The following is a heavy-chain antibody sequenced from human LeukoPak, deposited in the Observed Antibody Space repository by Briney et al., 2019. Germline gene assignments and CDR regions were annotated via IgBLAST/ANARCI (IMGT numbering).Heavy chain of an antibody. V-gene: IGHV1-69*13. J-gene: IGHJ3*02. CDR1: GGTFSSYA. CDR2: IIPIFGTA. CDR3: AGGPYYYGSGSSDAFDI. Sequence: GASVKVSCKASGGTFSSYAISWVRQAPGQGLEWMGGIIPIFGTANYAQKFQGRVTITADESTSTAYMELSSLRSEDTAVYYCAGGPYYYGSGSSDAFDIWGQGTMVTVSS. D-gene: IGHD3-10*01.